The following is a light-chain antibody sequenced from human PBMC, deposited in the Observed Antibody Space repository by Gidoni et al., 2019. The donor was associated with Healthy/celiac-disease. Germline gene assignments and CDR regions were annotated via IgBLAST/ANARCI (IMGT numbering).Light chain of an antibody. CDR2: AAS. CDR3: LQHNSYPRT. J-gene: IGKJ4*01. CDR1: QGIRNY. Sequence: IQMTQSPSSLSASVGDRVTITCRASQGIRNYLGWYQQKTGKAPKRLTYAASSLQSWGPSRCSGSGSGTEFTLTISSLQPEDFATYYCLQHNSYPRTFGGGTKVEIK. V-gene: IGKV1-17*01.